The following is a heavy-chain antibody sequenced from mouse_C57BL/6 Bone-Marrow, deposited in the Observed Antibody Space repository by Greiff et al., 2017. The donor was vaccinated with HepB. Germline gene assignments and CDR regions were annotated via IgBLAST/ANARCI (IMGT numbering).Heavy chain of an antibody. CDR3: ARSRLTYAMDY. D-gene: IGHD2-4*01. CDR1: GYTFTSYW. V-gene: IGHV1-55*01. Sequence: QVQLQQPGAELVKPGASVKMSCKASGYTFTSYWITWVKQRPGQGLEWIGDIYPGSGSTNYNEKFKSKATLTVATSSSTAYMQLSSLTSEDSAVYYCARSRLTYAMDYWGQGTAVTGSS. CDR2: IYPGSGST. J-gene: IGHJ4*01.